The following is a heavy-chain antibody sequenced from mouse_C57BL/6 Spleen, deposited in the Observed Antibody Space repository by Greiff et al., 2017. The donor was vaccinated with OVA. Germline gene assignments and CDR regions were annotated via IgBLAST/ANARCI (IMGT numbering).Heavy chain of an antibody. CDR3: ARACDYDGYFDV. Sequence: QVQLQQPGAELVKPGASVKLSCKASGYTFTSYWMHWVKQRPGQGLEWIGMIHPNSGSTNYNEKFKSKATLTVDKSSSTAYMQLSRLTSEDSAVYYCARACDYDGYFDVWGTGTTVTVSS. CDR1: GYTFTSYW. CDR2: IHPNSGST. D-gene: IGHD2-4*01. J-gene: IGHJ1*03. V-gene: IGHV1-64*01.